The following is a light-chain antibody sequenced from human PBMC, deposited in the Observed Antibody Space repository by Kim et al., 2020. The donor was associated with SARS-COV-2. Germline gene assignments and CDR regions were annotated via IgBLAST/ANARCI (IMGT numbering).Light chain of an antibody. CDR2: ENN. CDR3: QSSDNTNLV. Sequence: GKTVIISCARSSGRIASNYVQWYRQRPGSAPTTLLYENNERPSGVPDRFSGSIDRSSNSASLTISGLQTEDEADYYCQSSDNTNLVFGGGTQLTVL. J-gene: IGLJ2*01. CDR1: SGRIASNY. V-gene: IGLV6-57*03.